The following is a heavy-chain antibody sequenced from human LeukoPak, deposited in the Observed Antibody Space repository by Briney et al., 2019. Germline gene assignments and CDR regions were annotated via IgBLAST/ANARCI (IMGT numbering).Heavy chain of an antibody. J-gene: IGHJ5*02. CDR2: TYYRSKWYN. CDR1: GDSVSSNSAA. D-gene: IGHD6-13*01. CDR3: ARSRLLAAAGSLYNWFDP. Sequence: SQTLSLTCAISGDSVSSNSAAWNWIRQSPSRGLEWLGRTYYRSKWYNDYAVSVKSRITINPDTSKNQFSPQLNSVTPEDTAVYYCARSRLLAAAGSLYNWFDPWGQGTLVTVSS. V-gene: IGHV6-1*01.